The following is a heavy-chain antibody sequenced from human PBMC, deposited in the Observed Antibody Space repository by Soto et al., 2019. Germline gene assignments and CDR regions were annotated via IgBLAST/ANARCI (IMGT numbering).Heavy chain of an antibody. CDR2: IYYSGST. CDR1: GGSISSYY. Sequence: PSESLYLTCTASGGSISSYYWSWIRQPPGKGLEWIGYIYYSGSTNYNPSLKSRVTISVDTSKNQFSLKLSSVTAADTAVYYCARSISGSYYPGGWFDPWGQGTLVTVSS. CDR3: ARSISGSYYPGGWFDP. J-gene: IGHJ5*02. V-gene: IGHV4-59*01. D-gene: IGHD1-26*01.